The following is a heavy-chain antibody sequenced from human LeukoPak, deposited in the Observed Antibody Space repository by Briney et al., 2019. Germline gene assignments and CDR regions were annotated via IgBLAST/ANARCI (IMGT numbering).Heavy chain of an antibody. CDR2: INHSGST. D-gene: IGHD6-19*01. CDR3: ASVFSSGGWYRDY. Sequence: SETLSLTCAVYGGSFSGYYWSWIRQPPGKGLEWIGEINHSGSTNYNPSLKSRVTISVDTSKNQFSLKLSSVTAADTAVYYCASVFSSGGWYRDYWGQGTLVTVSS. V-gene: IGHV4-34*01. CDR1: GGSFSGYY. J-gene: IGHJ4*02.